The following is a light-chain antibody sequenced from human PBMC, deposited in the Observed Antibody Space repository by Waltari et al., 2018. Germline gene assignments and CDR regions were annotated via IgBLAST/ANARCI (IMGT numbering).Light chain of an antibody. CDR1: ETVSRA. J-gene: IGKJ1*01. V-gene: IGKV3-20*01. Sequence: IVLTQSPGTLSLSPGERATLSCRASETVSRALAWYQQKPGQAPRLLIYGASTRAPGIPARFSGSGSVTDFSLTISGLEPEDFAVYYCQHYVRLPATFGQGTKVEIK. CDR3: QHYVRLPAT. CDR2: GAS.